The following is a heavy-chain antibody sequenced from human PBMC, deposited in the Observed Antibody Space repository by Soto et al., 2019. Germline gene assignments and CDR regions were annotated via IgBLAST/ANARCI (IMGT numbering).Heavy chain of an antibody. Sequence: ASVKVSCKTSDYTFTSSGISWVRQAPGQRLERMGWSSAYNGNTNSAQRLQGRVTVTTDTSKSTAYMELRSLRSDDTAVYFCARELIWFGELHQYGMDVWGQGTTVTVSS. CDR3: ARELIWFGELHQYGMDV. D-gene: IGHD3-10*01. CDR1: DYTFTSSG. J-gene: IGHJ6*02. CDR2: SSAYNGNT. V-gene: IGHV1-18*01.